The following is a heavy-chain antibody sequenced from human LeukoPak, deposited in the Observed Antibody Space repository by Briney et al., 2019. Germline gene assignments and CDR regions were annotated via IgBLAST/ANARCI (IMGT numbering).Heavy chain of an antibody. Sequence: NPSETLSLTCTVSGGSISSYYWSWIRQPAGKGLEWIGRIYTSGSTNYNPSLKSRVTMSVDTSKNQFSLKLSSVTAADTAVYYCARIVVVVPAAISFGYYYYYYMDVWGKGTTVTVSS. CDR3: ARIVVVVPAAISFGYYYYYYMDV. V-gene: IGHV4-4*07. D-gene: IGHD2-2*02. J-gene: IGHJ6*03. CDR2: IYTSGST. CDR1: GGSISSYY.